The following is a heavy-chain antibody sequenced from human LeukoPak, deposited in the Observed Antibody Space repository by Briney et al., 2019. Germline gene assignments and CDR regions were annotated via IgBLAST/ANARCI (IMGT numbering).Heavy chain of an antibody. CDR3: AKDGSWSCTD. CDR1: GFTFSSSA. Sequence: GGSLRLSCGASGFTFSSSAMHWVRQAPGKGLEWVAYIAHHGNNKYYADLVKGRFTISRDNSKGSLYLQMTSLRADDTAVYYCAKDGSWSCTDWGQGTLVRVSS. J-gene: IGHJ4*02. V-gene: IGHV3-30*02. CDR2: IAHHGNNK. D-gene: IGHD2-8*02.